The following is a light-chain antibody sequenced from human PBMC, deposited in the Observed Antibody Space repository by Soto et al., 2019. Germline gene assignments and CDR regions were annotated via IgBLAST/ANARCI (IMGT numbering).Light chain of an antibody. CDR1: ESVLYSSNEKNY. CDR2: WAS. Sequence: DIVMTQSPDSLAVSLGERATIKCKSSESVLYSSNEKNYLAWYQQKPGQPPKLLIYWASTRESGVPDRFSGSGSGTDFTLTISRLEPEDSAVYYCQQFDDSVTFGQGTRLEIK. J-gene: IGKJ5*01. V-gene: IGKV4-1*01. CDR3: QQFDDSVT.